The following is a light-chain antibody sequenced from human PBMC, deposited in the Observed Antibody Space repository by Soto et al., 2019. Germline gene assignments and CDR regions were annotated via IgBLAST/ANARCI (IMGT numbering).Light chain of an antibody. J-gene: IGKJ1*01. CDR1: LNVATN. CDR2: GAS. CDR3: HQYNTGLRT. Sequence: TVMTQSPATLSMSPGDRAALSCRASLNVATNMAWYQQKPGQAPRLLIYGASIRATGVQARFTGSGSGTEFTLTINNLQSEDFAVYYCHQYNTGLRTFGRGTRVEV. V-gene: IGKV3-15*01.